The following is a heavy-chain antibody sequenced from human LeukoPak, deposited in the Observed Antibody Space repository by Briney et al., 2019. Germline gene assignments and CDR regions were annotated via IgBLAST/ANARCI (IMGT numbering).Heavy chain of an antibody. V-gene: IGHV4-34*01. CDR2: INHSGST. D-gene: IGHD3-9*01. J-gene: IGHJ4*02. Sequence: SETLSLTCAVYGGSFSGYYWSWIRQPPGKGLEWIGAINHSGSTNYNPSLKSRVTISVDTSKNQFSLKLSSVTAADTAVYYCARQYSNVLRYFDWLPPLDYWGQGTLVTVSS. CDR3: ARQYSNVLRYFDWLPPLDY. CDR1: GGSFSGYY.